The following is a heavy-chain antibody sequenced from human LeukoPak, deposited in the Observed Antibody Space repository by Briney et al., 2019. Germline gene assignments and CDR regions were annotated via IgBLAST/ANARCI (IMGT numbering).Heavy chain of an antibody. J-gene: IGHJ6*03. CDR2: ISSSSSYI. D-gene: IGHD2-8*01. CDR1: GFTFSSYW. Sequence: PGGSLRLSCAASGFTFSSYWMNWVRQAPGKGLEWVSSISSSSSYIYYADSVKGRFTISRDNAKNSLYLQMNSLRAEDTAVYYCARDQRHEGYCTNGVCYHYYMDVWGKGTTVTVSS. V-gene: IGHV3-21*01. CDR3: ARDQRHEGYCTNGVCYHYYMDV.